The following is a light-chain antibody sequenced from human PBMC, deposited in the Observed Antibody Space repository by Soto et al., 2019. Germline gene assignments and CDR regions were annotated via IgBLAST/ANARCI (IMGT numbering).Light chain of an antibody. V-gene: IGLV2-14*01. J-gene: IGLJ1*01. CDR2: EVS. CDR3: SSYTSSTNYV. CDR1: SIDIAPYNY. Sequence: QSVLTQPPSASETPGQTVSISCSGTSIDIAPYNYVSWYQQHPGQAPKLISYEVSYRPSGISNRFSGSKSGNTASLTISGLQAEDEADYYCSSYTSSTNYVFGTGTKVTVL.